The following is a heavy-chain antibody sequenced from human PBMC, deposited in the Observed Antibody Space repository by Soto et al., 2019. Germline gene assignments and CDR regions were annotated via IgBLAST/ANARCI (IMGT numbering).Heavy chain of an antibody. V-gene: IGHV3-30-3*01. CDR2: ISYDGSNK. D-gene: IGHD4-17*01. J-gene: IGHJ2*01. CDR1: GFTFSSYA. Sequence: GGSLRLSCAASGFTFSSYAMHWVRQAPGKGLEWVAVISYDGSNKYYADSVKGRFTISRDNSKNTLYLQMNSLRAEDTAVYYCARALDYGDYGWYFDLWGRGTLVTVS. CDR3: ARALDYGDYGWYFDL.